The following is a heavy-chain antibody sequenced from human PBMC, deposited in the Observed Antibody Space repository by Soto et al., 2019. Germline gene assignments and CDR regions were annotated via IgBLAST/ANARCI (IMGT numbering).Heavy chain of an antibody. CDR3: ARGIAVAPGAFDI. CDR2: INHSGST. Sequence: SETLSLTCAVYGGSFSGYYWSWIRQPPGKGLEWIGEINHSGSTNYNPSLKSRVTISVDTSKNQFSLKLSSVTAADTAVYYCARGIAVAPGAFDIWGQGTMVTVSS. CDR1: GGSFSGYY. J-gene: IGHJ3*02. D-gene: IGHD6-19*01. V-gene: IGHV4-34*01.